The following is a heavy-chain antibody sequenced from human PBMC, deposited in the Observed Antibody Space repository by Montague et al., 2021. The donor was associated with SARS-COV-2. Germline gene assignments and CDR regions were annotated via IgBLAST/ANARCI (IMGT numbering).Heavy chain of an antibody. V-gene: IGHV4-39*01. CDR3: ARQEPVVVVVAAARGWFDP. J-gene: IGHJ5*02. CDR1: GGSISSSSYY. CDR2: IYCSGST. Sequence: SETRSLTCTVSGGSISSSSYYWGWIRQPPGKGLEWIGSIYCSGSTYYNPSLKSRVTISADTSKNQFSLKLSSVTAADTAVYYCARQEPVVVVVAAARGWFDPWGQGTLVTVSS. D-gene: IGHD2-15*01.